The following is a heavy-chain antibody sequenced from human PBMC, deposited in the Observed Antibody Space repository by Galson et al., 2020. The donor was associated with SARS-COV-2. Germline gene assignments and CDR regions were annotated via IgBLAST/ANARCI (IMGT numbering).Heavy chain of an antibody. CDR2: ISSSGTNV. CDR1: GFSFSDYE. Sequence: GGSLRLSCAGSGFSFSDYEMNWVRHGPGKGLEWVSYISSSGTNVYYADSVKGRFTISRDSAKNSLYLQMTSLRAEDTAIYYCASPYLAAASFFGAFDLWGPGTMVTVSS. V-gene: IGHV3-48*03. J-gene: IGHJ3*01. D-gene: IGHD6-13*01. CDR3: ASPYLAAASFFGAFDL.